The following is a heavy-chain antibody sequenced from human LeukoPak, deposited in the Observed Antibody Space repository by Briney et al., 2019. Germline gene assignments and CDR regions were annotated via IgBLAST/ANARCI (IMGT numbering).Heavy chain of an antibody. CDR1: GGSISSYY. CDR2: IYYSGST. Sequence: SETLSLTCTVSGGSISSYYWSWVRQPPGKGLEWIGYIYYSGSTNYNPSLKSRVTISVDTSKNQFSLKLSSVTAADTAVYYCARDVDYYGMDVWGQGTTVTVSS. V-gene: IGHV4-59*01. J-gene: IGHJ6*02. CDR3: ARDVDYYGMDV.